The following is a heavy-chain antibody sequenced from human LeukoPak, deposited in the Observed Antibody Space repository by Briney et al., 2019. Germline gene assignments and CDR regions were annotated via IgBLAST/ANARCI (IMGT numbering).Heavy chain of an antibody. Sequence: SETLSLTCAVSGGSIENNHWAWIRLPAGKGLEWIGRLHVSGNTNFNPSLKSRVTISVDTSKNQFSLKMTSMTAADTTVYFCARDPLRSSFDSWGQGILVTVAP. CDR3: ARDPLRSSFDS. V-gene: IGHV4-4*07. D-gene: IGHD1-26*01. J-gene: IGHJ4*02. CDR2: LHVSGNT. CDR1: GGSIENNH.